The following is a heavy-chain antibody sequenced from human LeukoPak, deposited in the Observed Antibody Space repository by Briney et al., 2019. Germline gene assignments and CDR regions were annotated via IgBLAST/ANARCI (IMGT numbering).Heavy chain of an antibody. CDR1: GGSISSYY. CDR2: IYYSGST. CDR3: ARGAPDYDYDFDY. Sequence: SETLSLTCTVSGGSISSYYWSWLRQPPGKGLEWIGYIYYSGSTNYNPSLKSRVTISVDTSKNQFSLKLSSVTAADTAVYYCARGAPDYDYDFDYWGQGTLVTVSS. D-gene: IGHD5-12*01. V-gene: IGHV4-59*01. J-gene: IGHJ4*02.